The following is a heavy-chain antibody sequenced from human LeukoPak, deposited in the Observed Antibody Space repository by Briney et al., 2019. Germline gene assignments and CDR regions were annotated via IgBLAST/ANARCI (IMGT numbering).Heavy chain of an antibody. D-gene: IGHD2-15*01. Sequence: AGGSLRLSCAASGFTFDDYAMHWVRQAPGKGLEWVSLISWDGGSTYYADSVKGRFTISRDNSKNSLYLQMNSLRAEDTALYYCAKDISQRCSGGSCYSYVVFQHWGQGTLVTVSS. V-gene: IGHV3-43D*04. CDR2: ISWDGGST. J-gene: IGHJ1*01. CDR3: AKDISQRCSGGSCYSYVVFQH. CDR1: GFTFDDYA.